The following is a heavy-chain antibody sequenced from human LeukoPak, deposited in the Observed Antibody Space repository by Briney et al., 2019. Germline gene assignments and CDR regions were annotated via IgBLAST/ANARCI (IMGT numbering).Heavy chain of an antibody. CDR2: IKQDGSEK. CDR3: ARASHDYGDYGWFDP. D-gene: IGHD4-17*01. CDR1: GFTFSSYS. J-gene: IGHJ5*02. Sequence: PGGSLRLSCAASGFTFSSYSMNWVRQAPGKGLEWVANIKQDGSEKYYVDSVKGRFTISRDNAKNSLYLQMNSLRAEDTAVYYCARASHDYGDYGWFDPWGQGTLVTVSS. V-gene: IGHV3-7*01.